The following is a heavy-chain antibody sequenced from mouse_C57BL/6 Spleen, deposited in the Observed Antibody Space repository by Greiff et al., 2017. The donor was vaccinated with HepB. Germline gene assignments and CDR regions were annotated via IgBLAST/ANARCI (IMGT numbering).Heavy chain of an antibody. CDR2: IDPEDGET. V-gene: IGHV14-2*01. CDR1: GFNIKDYY. D-gene: IGHD1-1*01. J-gene: IGHJ1*03. CDR3: APYYYGSSPYWYFDV. Sequence: VQLQQSGAELVKPGASVKLSCTASGFNIKDYYMHWVKQRTEQGLEWIGRIDPEDGETKYAPKFQGKATITADPSSNTAYLQLSSLTSEDTAVYYCAPYYYGSSPYWYFDVWGTGTTVTVSS.